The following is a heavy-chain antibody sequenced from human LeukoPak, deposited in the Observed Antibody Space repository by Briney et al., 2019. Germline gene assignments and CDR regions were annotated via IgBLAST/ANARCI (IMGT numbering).Heavy chain of an antibody. CDR2: IKQDGSEK. J-gene: IGHJ3*02. CDR3: ARDEAGELYRDDAFDI. D-gene: IGHD1-26*01. V-gene: IGHV3-7*01. CDR1: GFTFDDYG. Sequence: GGSLRLSCAASGFTFDDYGMSWVRQAPGKGLEWVANIKQDGSEKYYVDSVKGRFTISRDNAKNSLYLQMNSLRAEDTAMYYCARDEAGELYRDDAFDIWGQGTMVTVSS.